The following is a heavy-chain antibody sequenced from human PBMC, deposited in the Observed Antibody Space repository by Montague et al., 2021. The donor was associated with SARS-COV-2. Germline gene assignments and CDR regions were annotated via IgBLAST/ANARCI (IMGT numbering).Heavy chain of an antibody. D-gene: IGHD3-16*01. CDR2: VSHNDST. Sequence: SETLSLTCTVSSGSISSNYWCWIRHPPAKGLEWIGFVSHNDSTNYYPSLDSRGPISIYTSTSQCSLRVRSVTAADTAVYYYSKSVQFGYGFDAWGQGTTVTISS. CDR3: SKSVQFGYGFDA. CDR1: SGSISSNY. J-gene: IGHJ6*02. V-gene: IGHV4-59*08.